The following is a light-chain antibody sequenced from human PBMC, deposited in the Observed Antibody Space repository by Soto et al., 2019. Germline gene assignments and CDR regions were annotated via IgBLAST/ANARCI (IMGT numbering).Light chain of an antibody. CDR3: SSYTSSRDLI. V-gene: IGLV2-14*01. CDR2: EVT. J-gene: IGLJ2*01. Sequence: HSALTQPASVSGSPGQSITISCTGTSSDFGGYNYVSWYQQHPGKAPKLIIYEVTDRPSGISNRFSGSKSGNTASLTIFGLQAEDEGDYYCSSYTSSRDLIFGGGTKLTVL. CDR1: SSDFGGYNY.